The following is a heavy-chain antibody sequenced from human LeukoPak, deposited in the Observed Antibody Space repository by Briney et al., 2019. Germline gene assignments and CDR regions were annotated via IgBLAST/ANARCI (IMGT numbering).Heavy chain of an antibody. Sequence: GGSLRLSCVASGLTFSNYAMTWVRQAPGKGLEWVSTIGGGPVYYADSVKGRFTISRDNSKNTLFLQMNSLRAEDTAIYYCAKDSYSHNGIYDALDIWGQGTMVTVSS. CDR3: AKDSYSHNGIYDALDI. D-gene: IGHD2-8*01. CDR2: IGGGPV. V-gene: IGHV3-23*01. J-gene: IGHJ3*02. CDR1: GLTFSNYA.